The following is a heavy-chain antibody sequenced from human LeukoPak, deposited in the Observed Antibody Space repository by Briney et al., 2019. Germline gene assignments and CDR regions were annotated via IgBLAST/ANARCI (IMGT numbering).Heavy chain of an antibody. J-gene: IGHJ6*03. CDR3: ARASKNIVVVPAARRGYYYMDV. CDR1: GGTFSSYA. D-gene: IGHD2-2*01. CDR2: IIPIFGTA. V-gene: IGHV1-69*05. Sequence: ASVKVSCKASGGTFSSYAISWVRQAPGQGLEWMGGIIPIFGTANYAQKFQGRVTITTDESTSTAYMELSSLRSEDTAVYYCARASKNIVVVPAARRGYYYMDVWGKGTTVTVSS.